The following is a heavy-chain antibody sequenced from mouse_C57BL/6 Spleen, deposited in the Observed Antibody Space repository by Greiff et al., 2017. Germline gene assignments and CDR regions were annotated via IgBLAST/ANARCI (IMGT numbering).Heavy chain of an antibody. Sequence: VQVVESGPGLVKPSQSLSLTCSVTGYSITSGYYWNWIRQFPGNKLEWMGYISYDGSNNYNPSLKNRISITRDTSKNQFFLKLNSVTTEDTATYYCASLYDGYYPLDYWGQGTTLTVSS. V-gene: IGHV3-6*01. D-gene: IGHD2-3*01. J-gene: IGHJ2*01. CDR1: GYSITSGYY. CDR3: ASLYDGYYPLDY. CDR2: ISYDGSN.